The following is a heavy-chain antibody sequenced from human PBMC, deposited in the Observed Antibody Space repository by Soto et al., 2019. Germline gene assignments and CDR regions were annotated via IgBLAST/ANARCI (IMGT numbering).Heavy chain of an antibody. Sequence: EVQLVESGGGLVQPGRSLRLSCAASGFTFDDYAMHWVRQAPGKGLEWVSAISGSGGSTYYADSVKGRFTISRDNSKNTLYLQMNSLRAEDTAVYYCAKDGPPGAIVPHDYWGQGTLVTVSS. CDR2: ISGSGGST. D-gene: IGHD2-8*01. CDR3: AKDGPPGAIVPHDY. CDR1: GFTFDDYA. J-gene: IGHJ4*02. V-gene: IGHV3-23*04.